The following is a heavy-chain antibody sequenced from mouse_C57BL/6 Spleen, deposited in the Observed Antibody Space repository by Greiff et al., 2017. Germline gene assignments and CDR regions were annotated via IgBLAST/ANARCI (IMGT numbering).Heavy chain of an antibody. CDR2: LNPGSRGT. D-gene: IGHD2-4*01. Sequence: QVQLQQSGAELVRPGTSVKVSCKASGYAFTNYLIEWVKQRPGQGLEWIGVLNPGSRGTNYNEKFKGKATLTADKSSSTAYMQLSSLTSEDSAVYFCARDYDYDGGWYFDVWGTGTTVTGSS. V-gene: IGHV1-54*01. CDR3: ARDYDYDGGWYFDV. CDR1: GYAFTNYL. J-gene: IGHJ1*03.